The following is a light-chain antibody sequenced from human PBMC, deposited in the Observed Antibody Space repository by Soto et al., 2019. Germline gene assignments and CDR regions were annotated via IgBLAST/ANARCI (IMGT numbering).Light chain of an antibody. Sequence: DIQMTQSPSTLSASVGDRVTITCRASQTISNWLAWYQQKPGKAPKLLIYDAARLESGVPSRFSVSGSGTEFTLTISSLQPDDFATYYCQQYNSYAFTFGPGTKVDIK. J-gene: IGKJ3*01. CDR2: DAA. V-gene: IGKV1-5*01. CDR3: QQYNSYAFT. CDR1: QTISNW.